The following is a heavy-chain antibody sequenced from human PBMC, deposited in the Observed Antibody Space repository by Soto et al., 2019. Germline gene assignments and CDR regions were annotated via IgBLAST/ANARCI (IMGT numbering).Heavy chain of an antibody. Sequence: PGGSLRLSCEASGFTFSDYGIHWVRHAPGKGLEWVAIIWNDGSNEYYADSVKGRFTISRDNSKSTVYLELNNLSAEDTAVYHCAKNQGVELVPLATVDWFDPWGQGSVVTVSS. D-gene: IGHD1-26*01. CDR3: AKNQGVELVPLATVDWFDP. CDR1: GFTFSDYG. J-gene: IGHJ5*02. CDR2: IWNDGSNE. V-gene: IGHV3-33*06.